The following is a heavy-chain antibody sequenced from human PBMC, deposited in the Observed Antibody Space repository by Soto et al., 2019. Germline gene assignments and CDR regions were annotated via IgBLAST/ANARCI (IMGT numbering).Heavy chain of an antibody. CDR1: GFSLSTSGVG. J-gene: IGHJ3*02. CDR3: AHRRGYYYASSGYVGNAFPI. D-gene: IGHD3-22*01. Sequence: QITLTESGPSLVKPTQTLTLTCTFSGFSLSTSGVGVGWIRQPPGKALEWLAVIYWDDDKRYSPSLKSRLTLTKDTPKNHAVLTMTNMDPVDTATSYCAHRRGYYYASSGYVGNAFPIWGHGTIVTVSS. CDR2: IYWDDDK. V-gene: IGHV2-5*02.